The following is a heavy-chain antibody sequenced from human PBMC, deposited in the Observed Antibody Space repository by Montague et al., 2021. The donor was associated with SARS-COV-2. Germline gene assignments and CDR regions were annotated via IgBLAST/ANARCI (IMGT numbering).Heavy chain of an antibody. CDR2: IYTSGST. J-gene: IGHJ6*03. CDR1: GGSISSGSCY. CDR3: ASGIAATYYYYMDV. Sequence: TLSLTCTVSGGSISSGSCYWSWLRQPAGKGLEWIGRIYTSGSTNYNPSLKSRVTISVDTSKNLFSLKLRSATAAGTAVYYCASGIAATYYYYMDVWGKGTTVTVSS. D-gene: IGHD6-25*01. V-gene: IGHV4-61*02.